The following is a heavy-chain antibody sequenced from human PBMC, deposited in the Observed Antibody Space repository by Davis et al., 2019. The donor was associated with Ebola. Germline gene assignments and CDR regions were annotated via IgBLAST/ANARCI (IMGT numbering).Heavy chain of an antibody. Sequence: GESLKISCAASGFTFSSYTLHWVRQAPGKGLEWVAVISYDGDNNYHADSVQGRFTISSDNSKNTLYLQMNSLRAEDTAIYYCARGAYGDYIVKAFDIWGQGTKVTVSS. D-gene: IGHD4-17*01. CDR1: GFTFSSYT. CDR3: ARGAYGDYIVKAFDI. CDR2: ISYDGDNN. V-gene: IGHV3-30*04. J-gene: IGHJ3*02.